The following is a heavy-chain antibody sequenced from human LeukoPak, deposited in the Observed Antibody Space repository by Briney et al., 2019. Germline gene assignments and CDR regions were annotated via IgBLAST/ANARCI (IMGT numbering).Heavy chain of an antibody. Sequence: AGTLSLSCAASGFTFSSYSMSWVRQAPGKGLEWVSSISSSSSYIYYADSVKGRFTISRDNAKNSLYLQMNSLRAEDTAVYYCARDSDWDDAFDIWGQGTMVTVSS. CDR3: ARDSDWDDAFDI. V-gene: IGHV3-21*01. D-gene: IGHD3-9*01. CDR2: ISSSSSYI. J-gene: IGHJ3*02. CDR1: GFTFSSYS.